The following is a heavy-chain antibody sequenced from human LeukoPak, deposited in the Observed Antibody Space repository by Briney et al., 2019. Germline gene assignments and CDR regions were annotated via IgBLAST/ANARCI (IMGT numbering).Heavy chain of an antibody. D-gene: IGHD3-10*01. Sequence: GGSLRLSCAASGFTFSSYWMSWVRQAPGKGLEWVANIKQDGSEKYYVDSVKGRFTISRDNAKNSLYLQMNSLRAEDTAVYYCARDPTSSPLTVRGWPWYYYYGMDVWGQGTTVTVSS. J-gene: IGHJ6*02. CDR1: GFTFSSYW. CDR2: IKQDGSEK. V-gene: IGHV3-7*01. CDR3: ARDPTSSPLTVRGWPWYYYYGMDV.